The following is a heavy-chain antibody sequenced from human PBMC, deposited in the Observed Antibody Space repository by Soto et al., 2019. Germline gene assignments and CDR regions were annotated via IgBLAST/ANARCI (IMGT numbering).Heavy chain of an antibody. D-gene: IGHD4-17*01. CDR2: ISSSGGST. J-gene: IGHJ3*02. CDR1: GFTFSSYA. CDR3: ARPRGYGVFDAYDI. Sequence: PGGSLRLSCAASGFTFSSYAMSWVRQAPGKGLEWVSGISSSGGSTAYGDSVKGRFTISRDSSTTTLQFNRLRTEDTAVYYCARPRGYGVFDAYDIWGQGAMVTVSS. V-gene: IGHV3-23*01.